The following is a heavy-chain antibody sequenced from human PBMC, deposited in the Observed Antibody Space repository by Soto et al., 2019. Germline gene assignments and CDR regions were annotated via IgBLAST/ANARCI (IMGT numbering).Heavy chain of an antibody. Sequence: EVQLVESGGGLIQPGGSLRLSCAASGFTVSSNYMSWVLQAPGKGLEWVSVIYSGGSTYYADSVKGRFTISRDNSKNTLYLQMNSLRAEDTAVYYCATPRVTTWGYYFDYWGQGTLVTVSS. CDR3: ATPRVTTWGYYFDY. CDR1: GFTVSSNY. D-gene: IGHD1-26*01. V-gene: IGHV3-53*01. J-gene: IGHJ4*02. CDR2: IYSGGST.